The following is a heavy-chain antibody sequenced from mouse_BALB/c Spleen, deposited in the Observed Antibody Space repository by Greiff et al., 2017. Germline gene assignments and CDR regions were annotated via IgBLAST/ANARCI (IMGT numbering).Heavy chain of an antibody. CDR2: ISSGSSTI. D-gene: IGHD2-14*01. Sequence: EVMLVESGGGLVQPGGSRKLSCAASGFTFSSFGMHWVRQAPEKGLEWVAYISSGSSTIYYADTVKGRFTISRDNPKNTLFLQMTSLRSEDTAMYYCARDYRYDDGYAMDYWGQGTSVTVSS. CDR3: ARDYRYDDGYAMDY. J-gene: IGHJ4*01. V-gene: IGHV5-17*02. CDR1: GFTFSSFG.